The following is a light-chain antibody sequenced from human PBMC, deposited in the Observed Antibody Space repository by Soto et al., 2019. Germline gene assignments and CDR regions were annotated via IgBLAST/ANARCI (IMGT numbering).Light chain of an antibody. J-gene: IGKJ1*01. CDR2: GAS. CDR3: HQYGSSSWT. CDR1: QSVSSSY. V-gene: IGKV3-20*01. Sequence: EIVLTQSPGTLSLSPGERATLSCRASQSVSSSYLAWYQQKPGQAPRLLIYGASSRATGIPDRFSGSGSGTDFTLTMSRLEPEDFAVYYCHQYGSSSWTFGQGTKVEIK.